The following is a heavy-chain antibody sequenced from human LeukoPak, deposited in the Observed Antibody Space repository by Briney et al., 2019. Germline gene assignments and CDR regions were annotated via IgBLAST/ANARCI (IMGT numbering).Heavy chain of an antibody. CDR2: INPNSGDT. D-gene: IGHD3-16*02. V-gene: IGHV1-2*02. J-gene: IGHJ4*02. CDR3: ARVAPLRLGELSFLRFWDY. Sequence: ASVKVSCKASGYTFTGYYMHWVRQAPGQGLEWMGWINPNSGDTHYAQKFQGRVTMTRDTSISTAYMELSRLRSDDTAVYYCARVAPLRLGELSFLRFWDYWGQGTLVTVSS. CDR1: GYTFTGYY.